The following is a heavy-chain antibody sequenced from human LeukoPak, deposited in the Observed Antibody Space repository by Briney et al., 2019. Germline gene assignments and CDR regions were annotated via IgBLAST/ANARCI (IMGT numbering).Heavy chain of an antibody. Sequence: PGGSLRLSCAASGFTFSTYAMSWVRQAPGKGLEWVSAILGSGGATSYADSVKGRFTISRDNSKNTHYLQMNSLRVDDTAVYYCATRAGTRVFDYWGQGTLVTVSS. J-gene: IGHJ4*02. CDR1: GFTFSTYA. CDR3: ATRAGTRVFDY. CDR2: ILGSGGAT. V-gene: IGHV3-23*01. D-gene: IGHD6-19*01.